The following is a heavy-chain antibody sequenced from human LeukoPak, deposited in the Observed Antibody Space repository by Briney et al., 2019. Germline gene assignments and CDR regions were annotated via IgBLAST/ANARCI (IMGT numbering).Heavy chain of an antibody. V-gene: IGHV3-23*01. CDR3: AKDWRNGYSSDWYSEGYFPH. D-gene: IGHD6-13*01. CDR1: GFTFSNHA. CDR2: ISNSGHSS. Sequence: GGSLRLSCAASGFTFSNHAMSWVRQAPGKGLEWVSGISNSGHSSYHADSVKGRFTTTRDNSQNTLYLQMNSLRVEDTALYYCAKDWRNGYSSDWYSEGYFPHWGQGSLVTVS. J-gene: IGHJ1*01.